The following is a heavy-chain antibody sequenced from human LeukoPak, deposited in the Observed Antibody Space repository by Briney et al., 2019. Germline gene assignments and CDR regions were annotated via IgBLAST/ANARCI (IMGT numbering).Heavy chain of an antibody. CDR3: ASSFYYDSRDY. V-gene: IGHV4-34*01. CDR1: GGSFSGYF. CDR2: ITPSGST. J-gene: IGHJ4*02. Sequence: SETLSLTCVVYGGSFSGYFWSWIRQPPGKGLEWIGEITPSGSTNYSPSLKTRVSISIDTSKKKLSLRLTSVTAADSAVYYCASSFYYDSRDYWGQGTLVTVSS. D-gene: IGHD3-22*01.